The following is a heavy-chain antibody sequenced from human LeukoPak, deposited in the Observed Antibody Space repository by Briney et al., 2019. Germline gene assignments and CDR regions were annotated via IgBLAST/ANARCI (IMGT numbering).Heavy chain of an antibody. CDR1: GYSFTSYW. CDR3: ARPTYSSHDAFDI. CDR2: IYPGGSDT. D-gene: IGHD2-21*01. J-gene: IGHJ3*02. Sequence: GESLKISCKGSGYSFTSYWIGWVRQMPRKGLEWMGIIYPGGSDTRYSPSFQGQVTISADKSISTAYLQWSSLKASDTAMYYCARPTYSSHDAFDIWGQGTMVTVSS. V-gene: IGHV5-51*01.